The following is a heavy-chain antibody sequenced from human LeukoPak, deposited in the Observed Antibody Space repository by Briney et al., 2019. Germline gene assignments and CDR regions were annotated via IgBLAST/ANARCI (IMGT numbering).Heavy chain of an antibody. V-gene: IGHV3-23*01. CDR3: AKDVEVFYVLTDFSPYGMDV. CDR2: IGGSGDNA. J-gene: IGHJ6*02. Sequence: GGSLRLSCAASGFTFRNYAMSWVRQAPGKGPEWVSTIGGSGDNAYYADSVKGRFTISRDKSKKTLYLQMNSLRAEDTAIYYCAKDVEVFYVLTDFSPYGMDVWGQGTTVTVSS. D-gene: IGHD2/OR15-2a*01. CDR1: GFTFRNYA.